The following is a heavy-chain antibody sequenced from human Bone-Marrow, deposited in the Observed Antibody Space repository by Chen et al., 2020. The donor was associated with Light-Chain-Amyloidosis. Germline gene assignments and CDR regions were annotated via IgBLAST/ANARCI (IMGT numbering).Heavy chain of an antibody. CDR2: ISWNSGSI. CDR1: GFTFDDYA. J-gene: IGHJ3*02. CDR3: AKDSSEGPWSFDAFDI. V-gene: IGHV3-9*01. Sequence: EVQLVESGGGLVQPGRSLRLSCAASGFTFDDYAMHWVRQAPGKGLEWVSGISWNSGSIGYADSVKGRFTISRDNAKNSLYLQMNSLRAEDTALYYCAKDSSEGPWSFDAFDIWGQGTMVTVSS.